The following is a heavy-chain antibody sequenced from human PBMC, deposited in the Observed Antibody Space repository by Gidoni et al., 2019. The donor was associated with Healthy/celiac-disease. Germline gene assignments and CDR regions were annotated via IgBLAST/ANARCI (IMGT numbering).Heavy chain of an antibody. CDR2: INRYGSST. Sequence: EVQLVEAGGGLVQPGGSLRLACAASGLTFSSYWMHWVRQAPGKGRVGVSRINRYGSSTSYAASVKGRFTISRDNAKNTLYLQMNSLRAEDTAVYYCARDRIVGAIFDYWGQGTLVTVSS. D-gene: IGHD1-26*01. V-gene: IGHV3-74*01. J-gene: IGHJ4*02. CDR1: GLTFSSYW. CDR3: ARDRIVGAIFDY.